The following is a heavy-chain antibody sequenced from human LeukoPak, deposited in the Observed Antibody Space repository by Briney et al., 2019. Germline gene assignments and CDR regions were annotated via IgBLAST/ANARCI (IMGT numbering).Heavy chain of an antibody. D-gene: IGHD3-9*01. CDR2: ISSSSSYI. V-gene: IGHV3-21*01. CDR1: GXTFSSYS. J-gene: IGHJ3*02. Sequence: GGSLRLSCAASGXTFSSYSMNWVRQAPGKGLEWVSSISSSSSYIYYADSVKGRFTISRDNAKNSLYLQMNSLTAEDTAVYYCARSYYDILTGPFDIWGQGTMVTVSS. CDR3: ARSYYDILTGPFDI.